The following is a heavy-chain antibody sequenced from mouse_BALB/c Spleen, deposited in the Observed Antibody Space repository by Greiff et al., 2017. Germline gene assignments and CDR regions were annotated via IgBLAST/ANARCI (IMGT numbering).Heavy chain of an antibody. D-gene: IGHD2-2*01. J-gene: IGHJ1*01. V-gene: IGHV5-6-4*01. CDR3: TRVYGYDGDWYFDV. CDR1: GFTFSSYT. Sequence: EVNLVESGGGLVKPGGSLKLSCAASGFTFSSYTMSWVRQTPEKRLEWVATISSGGSYTYYPDSVKGRFTISRDNAKNTLYLQMSSLKSEDTAMYYCTRVYGYDGDWYFDVWGAGTTVTVSS. CDR2: ISSGGSYT.